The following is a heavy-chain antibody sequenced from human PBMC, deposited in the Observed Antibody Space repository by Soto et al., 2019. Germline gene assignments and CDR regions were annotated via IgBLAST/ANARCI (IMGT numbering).Heavy chain of an antibody. CDR1: GFTFSRFW. V-gene: IGHV3-74*01. D-gene: IGHD5-12*01. Sequence: PGGSLRLSCAASGFTFSRFWMHWVRQPPGKGLMWVSRLNTDGTTAAYADSVKGRFTISRDNAKNTLYLLMNSLRAEDTAVYYCAREAMATSTFDYWGQGTLVTVS. J-gene: IGHJ4*02. CDR2: LNTDGTTA. CDR3: AREAMATSTFDY.